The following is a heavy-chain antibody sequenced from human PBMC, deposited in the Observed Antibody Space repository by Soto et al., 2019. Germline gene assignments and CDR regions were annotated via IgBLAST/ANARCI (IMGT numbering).Heavy chain of an antibody. D-gene: IGHD4-4*01. CDR2: IIPIFGTA. Sequence: SVKGSCKASGGTLSSYAISWVRQAPGQGLEWMGGIIPIFGTANYAQKFQGRVTITADESTSTAYMELSSLRSEDTAVYYCASHRAAANYNYGIDVWGQGTKVTVSS. CDR1: GGTLSSYA. CDR3: ASHRAAANYNYGIDV. J-gene: IGHJ6*02. V-gene: IGHV1-69*13.